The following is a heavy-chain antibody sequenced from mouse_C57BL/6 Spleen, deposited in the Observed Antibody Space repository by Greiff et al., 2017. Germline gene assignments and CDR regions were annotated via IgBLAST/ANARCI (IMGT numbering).Heavy chain of an antibody. Sequence: VKLLESGPGLVQPSQSLSITCTVSGFSLTSYGVHWVRQSPGKGLEWLGVIWSGGSTDYNAAFISRLSISKDNSKSQVFFKMNSLQADDTAIYYCARTTTVVGGGSMDYWGQGTSVTVSS. J-gene: IGHJ4*01. V-gene: IGHV2-2*01. D-gene: IGHD1-1*01. CDR1: GFSLTSYG. CDR2: IWSGGST. CDR3: ARTTTVVGGGSMDY.